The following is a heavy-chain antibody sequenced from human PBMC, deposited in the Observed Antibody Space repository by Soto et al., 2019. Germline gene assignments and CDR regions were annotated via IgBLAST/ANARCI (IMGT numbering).Heavy chain of an antibody. CDR1: GYTFTRYY. CDR3: ARRFDSLSYRMDV. J-gene: IGHJ6*02. CDR2: INPSGGST. D-gene: IGHD3-9*01. Sequence: ASVKVSCKASGYTFTRYYMHWVRQAPGQGLEWMGIINPSGGSTSYAQKFQGRVTLTRDTSTSTVYMQLSSLRSEDTAIYYCARRFDSLSYRMDVWGQGNTVTVSS. V-gene: IGHV1-46*01.